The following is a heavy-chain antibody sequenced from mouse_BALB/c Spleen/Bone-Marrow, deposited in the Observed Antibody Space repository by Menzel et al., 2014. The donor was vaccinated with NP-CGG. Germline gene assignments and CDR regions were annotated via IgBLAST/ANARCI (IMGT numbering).Heavy chain of an antibody. J-gene: IGHJ2*01. CDR3: ARQDRVYYFDY. V-gene: IGHV5-9-3*01. CDR1: GFTFTSYA. Sequence: DVMLVESGGGLVKPGGSLKLSCTASGFTFTSYAMSWVRQTPEKRLEWVATISSAGIHTYYVDTVKGRFTISRDNAKNTLSLHMSSLRSEDTAMYYCARQDRVYYFDYWGQGTTLTVSS. CDR2: ISSAGIHT.